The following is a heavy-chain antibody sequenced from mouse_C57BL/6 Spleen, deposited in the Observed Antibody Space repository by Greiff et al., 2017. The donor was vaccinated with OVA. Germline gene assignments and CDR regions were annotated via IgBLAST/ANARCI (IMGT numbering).Heavy chain of an antibody. CDR3: ARTAWGSSYDWYFDV. CDR1: GYTFTSYW. CDR2: IDPSDSET. J-gene: IGHJ1*03. D-gene: IGHD1-1*01. Sequence: VKLQQPGAELVRPGSSVKLSCKASGYTFTSYWMHWVKQRPIQGLEWIGNIDPSDSETHYNQKFKDKATLTVDKSSSTAYMQLSSLTSEDSAVYYCARTAWGSSYDWYFDVWGTGTTVTVSS. V-gene: IGHV1-52*01.